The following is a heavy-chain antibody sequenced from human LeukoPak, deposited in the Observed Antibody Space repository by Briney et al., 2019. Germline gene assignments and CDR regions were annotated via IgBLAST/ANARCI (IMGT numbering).Heavy chain of an antibody. Sequence: GGSLRLSCVGSGFTFRSHAMSWVRQAPEKGLEFVSGIYENGGTTYYADSVKGRFSISRDNSKNTLYLQMDSLRGEDTAVYYCAKDYRGSGEVGETGPLDYWGQGTLVTVSS. CDR2: IYENGGTT. J-gene: IGHJ4*02. V-gene: IGHV3-23*01. CDR1: GFTFRSHA. CDR3: AKDYRGSGEVGETGPLDY. D-gene: IGHD1-14*01.